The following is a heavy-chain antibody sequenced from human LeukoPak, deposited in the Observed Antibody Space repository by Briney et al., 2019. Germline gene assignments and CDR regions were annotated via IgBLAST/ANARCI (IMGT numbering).Heavy chain of an antibody. Sequence: GGSLRLSCAASGFTFSSYGMHWVRQAPGKGLEWVAVISYDGSNKYYADSVKGRFTISRDNSKNTLYLQMNSLRAEDTAVYYCARRVVTPFHDAFDIWGQGTLVTVSS. J-gene: IGHJ3*02. D-gene: IGHD4-23*01. CDR2: ISYDGSNK. V-gene: IGHV3-30*03. CDR1: GFTFSSYG. CDR3: ARRVVTPFHDAFDI.